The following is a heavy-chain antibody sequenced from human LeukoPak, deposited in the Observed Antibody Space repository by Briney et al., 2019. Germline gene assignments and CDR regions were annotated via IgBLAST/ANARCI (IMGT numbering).Heavy chain of an antibody. CDR2: ISYDGSNK. CDR1: GFTFSSYG. Sequence: PGGSLRLSCAASGFTFSSYGMHWVRQAPGKGLEWVAVISYDGSNKYYADSVKGRFTISRDNSKNTLYLQMNSLRAEDTAVYYCAKSEGLPKKIDYYYYGMDVWGQGTTVTVSS. V-gene: IGHV3-30*18. CDR3: AKSEGLPKKIDYYYYGMDV. J-gene: IGHJ6*02. D-gene: IGHD5/OR15-5a*01.